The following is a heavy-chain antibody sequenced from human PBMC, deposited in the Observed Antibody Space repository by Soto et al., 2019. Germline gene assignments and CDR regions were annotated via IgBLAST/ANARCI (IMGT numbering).Heavy chain of an antibody. V-gene: IGHV3-23*01. CDR1: GFTFSSYA. J-gene: IGHJ4*02. CDR3: AKRRGAGGHFDY. D-gene: IGHD2-15*01. Sequence: LRLSCAASGFTFSSYAMGWVRQGPGKGLEWVAVVSIGGSTHYADSVRGRFTISRDNSKNTLSLQMNSLTAEDTAVYFCAKRRGAGGHFDYGGQGALVTVSS. CDR2: VSIGGST.